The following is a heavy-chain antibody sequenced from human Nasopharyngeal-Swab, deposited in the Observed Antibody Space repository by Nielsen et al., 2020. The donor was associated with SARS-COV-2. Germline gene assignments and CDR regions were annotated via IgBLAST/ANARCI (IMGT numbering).Heavy chain of an antibody. CDR3: AREMGIAAPWGDYYGMDV. V-gene: IGHV3-66*01. CDR1: GFTFSSYA. CDR2: IYSGGST. Sequence: GESLKISCAASGFTFSSYAMSWVRQAPGKGLEWVSVIYSGGSTYYADSVKGRFTISRDNSKNTLYLQMNSLRAEDTAVYYCAREMGIAAPWGDYYGMDVWGQGTTVTVSS. D-gene: IGHD6-13*01. J-gene: IGHJ6*02.